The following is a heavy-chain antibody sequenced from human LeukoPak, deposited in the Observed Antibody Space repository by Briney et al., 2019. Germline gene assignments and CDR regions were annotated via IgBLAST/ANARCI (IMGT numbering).Heavy chain of an antibody. Sequence: GGTLRLSCAASGFTFSSYGMSWVRQAPGKGLEWVSAISGSGGSTYYADSVKGRFTISRDNAKNSLYLQMNSLRAEDTAVYYCARTVDTAMVNFDYWGQGTLVTVSS. CDR1: GFTFSSYG. V-gene: IGHV3-23*01. D-gene: IGHD5-18*01. J-gene: IGHJ4*02. CDR3: ARTVDTAMVNFDY. CDR2: ISGSGGST.